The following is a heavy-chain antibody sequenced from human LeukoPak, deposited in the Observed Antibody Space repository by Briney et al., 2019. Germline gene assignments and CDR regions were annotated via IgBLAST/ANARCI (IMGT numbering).Heavy chain of an antibody. Sequence: GGSLRLSCAASGFTFSSYWMSWVRQAPGKGLEWVANIKQDGSEKYYVDSVKGRFTISRDNAKNSLYLQMNSLRAEDTAVYCCARDLPGVPADPGGAGAFDIWGQGTMVTVSS. CDR2: IKQDGSEK. D-gene: IGHD2-2*01. CDR1: GFTFSSYW. CDR3: ARDLPGVPADPGGAGAFDI. J-gene: IGHJ3*02. V-gene: IGHV3-7*01.